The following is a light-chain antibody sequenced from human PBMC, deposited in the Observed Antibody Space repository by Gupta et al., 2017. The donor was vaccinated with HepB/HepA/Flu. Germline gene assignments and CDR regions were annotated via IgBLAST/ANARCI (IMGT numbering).Light chain of an antibody. V-gene: IGLV2-8*01. J-gene: IGLJ2*01. CDR1: SSDVGGYNY. CDR3: SSDAGNNILL. Sequence: QSALTQPPSASGSPGPSLTISCTGTSSDVGGYNYVSWYQQYPGKAPKLMIYEVTKRPSGVPDRFSGSKSGNTASLTVSGLQAEDEADYYCSSDAGNNILLFGGGTRLTVL. CDR2: EVT.